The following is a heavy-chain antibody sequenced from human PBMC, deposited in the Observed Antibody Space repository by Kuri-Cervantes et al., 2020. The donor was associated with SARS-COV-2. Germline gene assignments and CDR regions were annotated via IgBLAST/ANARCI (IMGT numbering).Heavy chain of an antibody. J-gene: IGHJ6*02. V-gene: IGHV3-21*01. Sequence: GGSLRLSCAASGFTFSSYSMNWVRQAPGKGLEWVSSISSSSSYIYYADSVKGRFTISRDNAKNSLYLQMNSLRAEDTAVYYCARDTSLSINGMDVWGQGTTVTVSS. CDR3: ARDTSLSINGMDV. CDR2: ISSSSSYI. CDR1: GFTFSSYS.